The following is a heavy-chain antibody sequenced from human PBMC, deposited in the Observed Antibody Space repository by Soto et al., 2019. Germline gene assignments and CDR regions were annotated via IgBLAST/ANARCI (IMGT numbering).Heavy chain of an antibody. CDR3: ATLPDY. CDR1: GGSISSGGYS. Sequence: QLQLQESGSGLVKPSQTQSLTCAVSGGSISSGGYSWGWIRQPPGKGLEWIGYIYHSGSTYNNPSLKRRFTIPVDRSRNQCALKLSSVTAVATAVYYCATLPDYWGQGTLVTVSS. D-gene: IGHD2-21*02. J-gene: IGHJ4*02. V-gene: IGHV4-30-2*01. CDR2: IYHSGST.